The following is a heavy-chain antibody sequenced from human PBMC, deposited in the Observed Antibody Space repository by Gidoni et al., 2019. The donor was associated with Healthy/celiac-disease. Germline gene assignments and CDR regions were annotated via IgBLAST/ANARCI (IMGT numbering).Heavy chain of an antibody. J-gene: IGHJ5*02. CDR1: GGSVSSGSYY. V-gene: IGHV4-61*01. D-gene: IGHD1-26*01. CDR2: IYYSGST. CDR3: ARLLGVGATTVSRFDP. Sequence: YGGSVSSGSYYWSWIRQPPGKELEWIGYIYYSGSTNYNPSLRSRVTISQDTSKNQFSLKLSSVTAADTAVYYCARLLGVGATTVSRFDPWGQGTLVTVSS.